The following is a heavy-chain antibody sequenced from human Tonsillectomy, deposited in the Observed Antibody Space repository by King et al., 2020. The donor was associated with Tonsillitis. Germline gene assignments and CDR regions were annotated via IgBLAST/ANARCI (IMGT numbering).Heavy chain of an antibody. CDR2: IIPIFVTG. CDR1: GGTFSSYA. V-gene: IGHV1-69*12. D-gene: IGHD1-26*01. CDR3: ARGENWFDP. J-gene: IGHJ5*02. Sequence: QLVQSGAEVKKPGSSVKVSCKASGGTFSSYAISWGRQAPGQGLEWIGGIIPIFVTGKYPQKFQGRVTITADESTSTAYMELSSLRSEDTAVYYCARGENWFDPWGQGTLVTVSS.